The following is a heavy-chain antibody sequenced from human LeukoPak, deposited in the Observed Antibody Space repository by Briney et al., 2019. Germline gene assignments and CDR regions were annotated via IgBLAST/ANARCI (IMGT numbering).Heavy chain of an antibody. CDR1: GGSMNSSTW. V-gene: IGHV4-4*02. CDR3: ARTGDWSYFDY. CDR2: IYHSGST. Sequence: PSGTLSLTCAVSGGSMNSSTWWNWVRQTPGKGLEWIGEIYHSGSTNYNPSLKSRVTISVDKSKNQFSLKLSSVTAADTAVYYCARTGDWSYFDYWGQGTLVTVSS. D-gene: IGHD2-21*02. J-gene: IGHJ4*02.